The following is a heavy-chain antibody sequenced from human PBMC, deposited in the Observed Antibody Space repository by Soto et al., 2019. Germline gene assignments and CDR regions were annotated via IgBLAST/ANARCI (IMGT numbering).Heavy chain of an antibody. V-gene: IGHV4-34*01. Sequence: LPLTCAVYGGSFSGYSWSSIRQPPGKGLEWIGEINHSGSTNYNPSLKSRVTISVDTSTDQFSLKLCSVIAADTAVYYCARTNSTRHRRLLWPTGGWFDPWGQGTLVTVSS. CDR1: GGSFSGYS. D-gene: IGHD4-4*01. J-gene: IGHJ5*01. CDR3: ARTNSTRHRRLLWPTGGWFDP. CDR2: INHSGST.